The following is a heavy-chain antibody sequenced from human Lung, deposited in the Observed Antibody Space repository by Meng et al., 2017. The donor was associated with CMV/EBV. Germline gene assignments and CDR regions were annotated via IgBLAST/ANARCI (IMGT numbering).Heavy chain of an antibody. V-gene: IGHV1-69*10. D-gene: IGHD3-3*01. J-gene: IGHJ6*02. CDR3: VASEEFYPFRSGWEWYYHYGMDV. CDR1: GDTFNKYV. CDR2: IIPIRTTT. Sequence: SVKVSCKASGDTFNKYVTSWVRQAPGQGLEWMGGIIPIRTTTNYAQRFQGRVTVTADTSTDTAYMELSSLRSEDTAMYYCVASEEFYPFRSGWEWYYHYGMDVWGPGTTVTVSS.